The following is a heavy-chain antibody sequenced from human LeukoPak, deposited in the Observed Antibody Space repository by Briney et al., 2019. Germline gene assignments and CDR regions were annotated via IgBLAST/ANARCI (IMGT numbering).Heavy chain of an antibody. Sequence: GGSLRLSCAASGSTFSSFNMNWVRQAPGKGLEWVSSISSSSSYIYYADSLKGRFTISRDNAKNSLYLQMNSLRAEDTAVYYCARVLDDYGDYFDYWGQGTLVTVSS. D-gene: IGHD4-17*01. CDR2: ISSSSSYI. V-gene: IGHV3-21*01. CDR3: ARVLDDYGDYFDY. CDR1: GSTFSSFN. J-gene: IGHJ4*02.